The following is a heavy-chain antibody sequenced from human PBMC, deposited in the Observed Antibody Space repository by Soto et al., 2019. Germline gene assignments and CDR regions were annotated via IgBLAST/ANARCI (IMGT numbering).Heavy chain of an antibody. Sequence: GGSLRLSCAASGFTFSSYSMNWVRQAPGKGLEWVSSISSSSSYIYYADSVKGRFTISRDNAKNSLYLQMNSLRAEDTAVYYCARGAYSNYFRGEDRYMDVWGKGTTVTVSS. CDR2: ISSSSSYI. CDR1: GFTFSSYS. CDR3: ARGAYSNYFRGEDRYMDV. J-gene: IGHJ6*03. D-gene: IGHD4-4*01. V-gene: IGHV3-21*01.